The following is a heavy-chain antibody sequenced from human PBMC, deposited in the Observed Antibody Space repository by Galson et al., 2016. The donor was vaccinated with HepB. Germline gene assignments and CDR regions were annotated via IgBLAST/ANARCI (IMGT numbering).Heavy chain of an antibody. Sequence: SLRLSCAGSGFTFSTYALSWVRQTPGKGLEWVSHISGDGDDKSYTETVRGRFTVSRDNSKNTVYLQMNSLRIDDAAVYYCALGRAAHGVWGQGTLVAVSS. CDR2: ISGDGDDK. D-gene: IGHD1-26*01. CDR1: GFTFSTYA. J-gene: IGHJ4*02. V-gene: IGHV3-23*01. CDR3: ALGRAAHGV.